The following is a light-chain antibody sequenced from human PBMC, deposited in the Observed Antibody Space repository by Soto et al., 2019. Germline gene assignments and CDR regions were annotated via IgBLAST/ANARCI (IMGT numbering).Light chain of an antibody. CDR1: QSVSSK. J-gene: IGKJ2*01. Sequence: EIVMTQSPATLSVSPGESATLSCRASQSVSSKLAWYQQKPGQAPRLLIYGASTRATGIPARFSGSGSGTEFTLTISGLQSEDFAVYYCQQYKTWYTFGQGTKLEIK. V-gene: IGKV3-15*01. CDR2: GAS. CDR3: QQYKTWYT.